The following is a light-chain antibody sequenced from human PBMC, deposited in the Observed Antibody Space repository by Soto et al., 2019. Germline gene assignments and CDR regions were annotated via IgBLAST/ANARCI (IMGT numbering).Light chain of an antibody. CDR3: QHYGGSPRT. Sequence: ETVLTQSPGAVSLSPGERATLSCTTSQNVNNNFLAWYQQKPGQAPRLLIHGVFNRASGIPDRFSGSGSGTYLSLTLNGLEPEDSAVYYCQHYGGSPRTVGQGTKLEIK. CDR2: GVF. V-gene: IGKV3-20*01. J-gene: IGKJ2*01. CDR1: QNVNNNF.